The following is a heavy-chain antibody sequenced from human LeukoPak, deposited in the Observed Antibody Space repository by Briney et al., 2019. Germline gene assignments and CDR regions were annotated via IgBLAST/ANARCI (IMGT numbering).Heavy chain of an antibody. CDR1: GFTFSSYS. CDR3: ARDFVSVVVPAAVDAFDI. J-gene: IGHJ3*02. V-gene: IGHV3-21*01. D-gene: IGHD2-2*01. CDR2: ISSSSSYI. Sequence: GGSLRLSCAASGFTFSSYSMNWVRQAPGKGLEWVSSISSSSSYIYYADSVKGRFTISRDNAKNSLYLQMNSLRAEDTAVYYSARDFVSVVVPAAVDAFDIWGQGTMVTVSS.